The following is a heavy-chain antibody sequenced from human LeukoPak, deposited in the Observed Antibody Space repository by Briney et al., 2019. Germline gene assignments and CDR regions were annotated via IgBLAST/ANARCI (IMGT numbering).Heavy chain of an antibody. Sequence: SETLSLTCAVYGGSFSGYYWSWIRQPPGKGLEWIGEINHSGSTNYNPSLKSRVTISVDTSKNQFSLKLSSVTAADTAAYYCARVPVAAVAGTAEGAFDIWGQGTMVTVSS. J-gene: IGHJ3*02. CDR2: INHSGST. V-gene: IGHV4-34*01. CDR3: ARVPVAAVAGTAEGAFDI. CDR1: GGSFSGYY. D-gene: IGHD6-19*01.